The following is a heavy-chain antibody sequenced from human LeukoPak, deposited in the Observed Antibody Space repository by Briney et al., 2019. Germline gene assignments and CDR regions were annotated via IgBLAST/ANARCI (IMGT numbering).Heavy chain of an antibody. CDR1: GFNSEDHA. J-gene: IGHJ4*02. V-gene: IGHV3-74*01. CDR3: VRFSGSGSRLFDY. CDR2: INSDGSST. D-gene: IGHD3-10*01. Sequence: GGSLRLSCVVSGFNSEDHAMHWVRQAPGKGLVWVSRINSDGSSTNYADSVKGRFTISRDNAKNTLYLQMNSLRAEDTAVYNCVRFSGSGSRLFDYWGQGTLVTVSS.